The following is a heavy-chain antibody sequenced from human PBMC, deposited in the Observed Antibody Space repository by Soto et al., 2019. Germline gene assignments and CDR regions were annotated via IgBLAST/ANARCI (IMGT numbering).Heavy chain of an antibody. CDR1: GLSFSSYG. Sequence: GGSLRPSCAASGLSFSSYGMHWVGKGPGMGLEWVAVVWFDGSKKYYADSVKGRFTISRDNSKNTMYLEINSLRDEDTAVFYCAIESLFGTGSNNSHYYCTDVWGQGTPVTVSS. J-gene: IGHJ6*02. CDR3: AIESLFGTGSNNSHYYCTDV. V-gene: IGHV3-33*01. CDR2: VWFDGSKK. D-gene: IGHD4-4*01.